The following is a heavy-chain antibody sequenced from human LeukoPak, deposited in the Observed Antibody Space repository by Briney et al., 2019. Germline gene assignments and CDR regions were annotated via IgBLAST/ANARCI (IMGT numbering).Heavy chain of an antibody. Sequence: SETLSLTCTASGGSISGGGYYWSWIRQHPGKGLEWIGYIYYSGSTYYNPSLKSRVTISVDTSKNQFSLKLSSVTAADTAVYYCARDHLAAAGPLYYYYGMDVWGQGTTVTVSS. V-gene: IGHV4-31*03. CDR1: GGSISGGGYY. D-gene: IGHD6-13*01. CDR2: IYYSGST. J-gene: IGHJ6*02. CDR3: ARDHLAAAGPLYYYYGMDV.